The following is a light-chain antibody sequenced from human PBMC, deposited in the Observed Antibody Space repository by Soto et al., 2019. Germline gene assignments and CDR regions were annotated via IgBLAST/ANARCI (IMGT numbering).Light chain of an antibody. CDR3: QQYNKWPLT. Sequence: EIVMTQSPATLSVSPGERATLSCRASQSVSSYLAWYQQKPGQAPRLLIYDASNRATGIPARFSGSGSGTDFTLTISSLQSEDFAVYYCQQYNKWPLTFGPGTKVDIK. CDR2: DAS. CDR1: QSVSSY. J-gene: IGKJ3*01. V-gene: IGKV3D-15*01.